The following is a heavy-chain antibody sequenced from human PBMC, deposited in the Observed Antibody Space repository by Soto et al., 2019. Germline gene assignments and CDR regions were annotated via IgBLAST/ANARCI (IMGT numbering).Heavy chain of an antibody. CDR2: IKSKTDGGTT. CDR3: ARDKRRGVAVAATVIDY. CDR1: GFPFSNAW. V-gene: IGHV3-15*01. Sequence: GGSLRLSCAASGFPFSNAWMSWVRQAPGKGLEWVGRIKSKTDGGTTDYAAPVKGRFTISRDDSKNTLYLQMNSLRAEDTAMYYCARDKRRGVAVAATVIDYWGQGTLVTVSS. J-gene: IGHJ4*02. D-gene: IGHD6-19*01.